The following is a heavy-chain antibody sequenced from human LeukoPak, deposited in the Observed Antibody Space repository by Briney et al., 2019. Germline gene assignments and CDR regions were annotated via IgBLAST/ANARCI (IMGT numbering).Heavy chain of an antibody. Sequence: SQTLTLTCATSGDSVSSNSVTWNWIRQSPSRGLEWLGRTYYRSTWYNDYAVSVRGRITVNPDTSKNQFSLHLNSVTPEDTAVYYCARRLTQYDCFDPWGQGILATVSS. CDR2: TYYRSTWYN. J-gene: IGHJ5*02. CDR1: GDSVSSNSVT. V-gene: IGHV6-1*01. D-gene: IGHD2-2*01. CDR3: ARRLTQYDCFDP.